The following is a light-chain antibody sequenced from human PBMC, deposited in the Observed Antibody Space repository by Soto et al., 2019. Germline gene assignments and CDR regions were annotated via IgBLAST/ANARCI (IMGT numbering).Light chain of an antibody. J-gene: IGKJ2*01. Sequence: IQXTXXPXSXSASVGDRVTFTCRASQAISNFLAWYQQKPGKVPKLLIYAASTLQSGVPSRFSGSGSGTDFTLTISSLQPEDVATYYCQKYNSAPYTFGQGTKLEIK. CDR3: QKYNSAPYT. CDR1: QAISNF. V-gene: IGKV1-27*01. CDR2: AAS.